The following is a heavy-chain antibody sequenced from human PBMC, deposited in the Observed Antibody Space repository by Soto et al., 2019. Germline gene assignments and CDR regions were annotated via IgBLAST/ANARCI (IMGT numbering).Heavy chain of an antibody. J-gene: IGHJ5*02. CDR3: AGETGGSYFDP. CDR2: MYDIGSA. Sequence: QVQLQESGPGLVKPSETLSLTCTVSGGSISSGGYYWSWIRQPPGQGLEWIGYMYDIGSAKYNPSLKSRVTMSVDTSKSQFSLKLRSVTAADTAVYYCAGETGGSYFDPWGQGALVTVSS. D-gene: IGHD3-10*01. CDR1: GGSISSGGYY. V-gene: IGHV4-61*08.